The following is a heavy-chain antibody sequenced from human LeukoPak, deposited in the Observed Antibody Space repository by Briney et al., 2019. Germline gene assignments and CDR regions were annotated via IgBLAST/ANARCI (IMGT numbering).Heavy chain of an antibody. Sequence: GGSLRLSCAASGFTVSSNYMSWVRPAPGKGLEWVSVIYSGGSTYYADSVKGRFTVSRHNSKNTLYLQMNSLRAEDTAVYYCAGGGDSNYYFDYWGQGTLVTVSS. D-gene: IGHD3-22*01. V-gene: IGHV3-53*04. CDR1: GFTVSSNY. J-gene: IGHJ4*02. CDR2: IYSGGST. CDR3: AGGGDSNYYFDY.